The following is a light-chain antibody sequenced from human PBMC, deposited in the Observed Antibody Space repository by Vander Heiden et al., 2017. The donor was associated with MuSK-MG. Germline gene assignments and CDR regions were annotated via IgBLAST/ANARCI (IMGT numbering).Light chain of an antibody. CDR2: GAS. Sequence: DIQMTQSPSSVSASVGDRVTITCRASQGIRYWLAWYQQKPGKAPKLLIYGASSLQSGVPSRFSGSGYGKDFTLTISSRQPEDFATYYCQQANSFPPWTFGQGTKVEIK. V-gene: IGKV1-12*01. CDR3: QQANSFPPWT. CDR1: QGIRYW. J-gene: IGKJ1*01.